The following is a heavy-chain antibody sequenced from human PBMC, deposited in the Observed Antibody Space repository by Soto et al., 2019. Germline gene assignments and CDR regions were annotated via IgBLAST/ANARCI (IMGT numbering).Heavy chain of an antibody. D-gene: IGHD3-3*01. J-gene: IGHJ5*02. V-gene: IGHV1-24*01. CDR1: GYTLTELS. CDR3: ATAKRVLRFLEWFRGDNWFDP. Sequence: GASVKVSCKVSGYTLTELSMHWVRQAPGKGLEWMGGFDPEDGETIYAQKFQGRVTMTEDTSTDTAYMELSSLRSEDTAVYYCATAKRVLRFLEWFRGDNWFDPWGQGTLVTVSS. CDR2: FDPEDGET.